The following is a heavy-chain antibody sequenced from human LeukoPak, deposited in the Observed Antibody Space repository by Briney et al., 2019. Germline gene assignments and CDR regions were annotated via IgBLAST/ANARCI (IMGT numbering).Heavy chain of an antibody. CDR2: ISGSGGTT. CDR1: GFTFSSYG. Sequence: GGSLRLSCAASGFTFSSYGMIWVRQAPGKGLEWVSSISGSGGTTYYADSVKGRFTISRDNSRDTLYLQMNSLRAEDTAVYYCAKGSRPTGDYWGQGTLVTVSS. D-gene: IGHD3-10*01. V-gene: IGHV3-23*01. J-gene: IGHJ4*02. CDR3: AKGSRPTGDY.